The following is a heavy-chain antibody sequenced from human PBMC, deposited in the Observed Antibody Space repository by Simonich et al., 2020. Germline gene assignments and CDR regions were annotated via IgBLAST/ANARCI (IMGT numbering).Heavy chain of an antibody. J-gene: IGHJ3*02. CDR2: INPNSGGT. V-gene: IGHV1-2*02. Sequence: QVQLVQSGAEVKKPGASVKVSCKASGSPFTGYYMHWVQQAPGQGLGWMVWINPNSGGTNYAQKFQGRVTMTRNTSISTAYMELSRLRSDDTAVYYCARVRFEAFDIWGQGTMVTVSS. CDR3: ARVRFEAFDI. CDR1: GSPFTGYY.